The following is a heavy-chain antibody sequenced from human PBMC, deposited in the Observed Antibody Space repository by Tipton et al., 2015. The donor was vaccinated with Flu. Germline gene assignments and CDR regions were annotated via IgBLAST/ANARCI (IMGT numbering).Heavy chain of an antibody. CDR3: AKAIDYGPSYYFDY. CDR1: GFTFDVYA. Sequence: SLRLSCAASGFTFDVYAMYWVRQAPGKGLERVSGISWNSVNIDYVDSVRGRFTISRDNAKNSLYLQMNSLRVEDTALYYCAKAIDYGPSYYFDYWGQGTLVTVSS. J-gene: IGHJ4*02. D-gene: IGHD4-17*01. V-gene: IGHV3-9*01. CDR2: ISWNSVNI.